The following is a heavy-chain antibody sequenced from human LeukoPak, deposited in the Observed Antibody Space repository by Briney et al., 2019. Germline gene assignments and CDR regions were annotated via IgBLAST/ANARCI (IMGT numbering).Heavy chain of an antibody. J-gene: IGHJ4*02. CDR1: GYRFTGYW. CDR3: ARRAYTSASNRYRHFDS. D-gene: IGHD6-6*01. CDR2: IYPADSDT. Sequence: PGESLRISCKASGYRFTGYWIGWARQMPGKGLELMGIIYPADSDTRYSPSFQGQVTISADKSTSTAFLQWSSLTASDTARYYCARRAYTSASNRYRHFDSWGQGTLVTVSS. V-gene: IGHV5-51*01.